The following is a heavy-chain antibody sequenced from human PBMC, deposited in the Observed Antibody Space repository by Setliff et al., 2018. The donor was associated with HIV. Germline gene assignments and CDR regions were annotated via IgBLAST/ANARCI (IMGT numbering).Heavy chain of an antibody. CDR1: GGSIRSNRDH. Sequence: SETLSLTCNVSGGSIRSNRDHWGWIRQTPGKGLEWIGSISYSGNTYYHPSLQSRVTISLDMSKDQFSLKLSSVTAADTAVYYCARHPRGSIAAAASSFDYWGQGTLVTVSS. V-gene: IGHV4-39*01. J-gene: IGHJ4*02. D-gene: IGHD6-13*01. CDR2: ISYSGNT. CDR3: ARHPRGSIAAAASSFDY.